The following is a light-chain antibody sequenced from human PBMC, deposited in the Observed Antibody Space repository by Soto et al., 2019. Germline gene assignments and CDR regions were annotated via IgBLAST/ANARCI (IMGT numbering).Light chain of an antibody. J-gene: IGKJ2*01. V-gene: IGKV1-39*01. Sequence: DIQMTQSPSSLSASVGDRVTITCQTSQSITNYLNWYQQKPGKAPKLLIYAASSLHSGVPSRFSGSGSGTDFTLTISSLQPEDFATYLCQQSYSTPYTFGQGTKVDIK. CDR1: QSITNY. CDR3: QQSYSTPYT. CDR2: AAS.